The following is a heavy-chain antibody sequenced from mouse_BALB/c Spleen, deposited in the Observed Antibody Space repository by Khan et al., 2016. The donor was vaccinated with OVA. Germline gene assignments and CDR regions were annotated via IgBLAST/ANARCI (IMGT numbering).Heavy chain of an antibody. CDR3: ARQGGIYDGPCDY. J-gene: IGHJ2*01. Sequence: EVELVESGGGLVKPGGSLKLSCAASGFTFNNYAMSWVRQTPEKRLEWVATVSSGGSYTYYPDSVKGRFTISRDNAKNTLYLPMSSLRSEDTAMYYCARQGGIYDGPCDYWGQGTTLTVSS. D-gene: IGHD2-3*01. V-gene: IGHV5-9-3*01. CDR2: VSSGGSYT. CDR1: GFTFNNYA.